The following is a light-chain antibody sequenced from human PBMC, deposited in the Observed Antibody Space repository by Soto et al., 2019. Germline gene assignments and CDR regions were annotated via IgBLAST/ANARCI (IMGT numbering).Light chain of an antibody. V-gene: IGLV2-8*01. Sequence: SELNQPPYASGSPGQSVTISCPGTSSDVGAYDYVSWYQQHPGKAPKLMIYEINKRPSGVPDRFSGSKSGNTASLTVSGLQAEDEADYYCSSFAGSNNFPYVFGTGTKVTVL. CDR3: SSFAGSNNFPYV. CDR1: SSDVGAYDY. CDR2: EIN. J-gene: IGLJ1*01.